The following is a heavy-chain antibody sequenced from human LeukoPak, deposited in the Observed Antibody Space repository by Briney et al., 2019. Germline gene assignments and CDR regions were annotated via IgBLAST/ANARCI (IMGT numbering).Heavy chain of an antibody. CDR1: GYTLTELS. V-gene: IGHV1-24*01. CDR3: ATAYYYDSSGYYLH. Sequence: ASVKVSCKVSGYTLTELSMHWMRQAPGKGLEWMGGFDPEDGETIYAQKFQGRVTMTEDTSTDTAYMELSSLRSEDTAVYYCATAYYYDSSGYYLHWGQGTLVTVSS. D-gene: IGHD3-22*01. CDR2: FDPEDGET. J-gene: IGHJ4*02.